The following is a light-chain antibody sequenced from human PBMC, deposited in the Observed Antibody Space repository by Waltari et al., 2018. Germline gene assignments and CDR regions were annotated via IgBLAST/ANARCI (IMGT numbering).Light chain of an antibody. CDR2: DVS. Sequence: SALTQPASVSGSPGQSITIPCTGTSNDGGGYNYFSWYPQHPGKAPKLMIYDVSDRPSGVSNRFSGSKSGNTASLTISGLQAEDEAEYYCTSYVTGSSYIFGGGTKVTVL. V-gene: IGLV2-14*03. CDR1: SNDGGGYNY. J-gene: IGLJ1*01. CDR3: TSYVTGSSYI.